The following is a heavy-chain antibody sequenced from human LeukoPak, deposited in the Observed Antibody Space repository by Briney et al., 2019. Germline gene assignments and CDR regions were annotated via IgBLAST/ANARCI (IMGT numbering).Heavy chain of an antibody. Sequence: GGSLRLSCSVSGFTFSTYVMHWVRQAPGKGLEYVSAISSNGDNTYYAESVKGRFTISRDNSKNTLYLQMSSLRADDTAVYYCVRGTGYWGQGTLITVSS. J-gene: IGHJ4*02. CDR3: VRGTGY. CDR1: GFTFSTYV. CDR2: ISSNGDNT. V-gene: IGHV3-64D*06.